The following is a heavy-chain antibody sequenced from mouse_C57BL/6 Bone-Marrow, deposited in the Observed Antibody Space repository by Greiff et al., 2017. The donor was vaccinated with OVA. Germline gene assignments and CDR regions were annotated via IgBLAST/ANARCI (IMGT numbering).Heavy chain of an antibody. CDR3: ARTPYGSSLNRAMDY. V-gene: IGHV1-50*01. D-gene: IGHD1-1*01. Sequence: VQLQQPGAELVKPGASVKLSCKASGYTFTSYWMQWVKQRPGQGLEWIGEIDPSDSYTNYNQKFKGKATLTVDTSSSTAYMQLSSLTSEDSAVYYCARTPYGSSLNRAMDYWGQGTSVTVSS. CDR1: GYTFTSYW. CDR2: IDPSDSYT. J-gene: IGHJ4*01.